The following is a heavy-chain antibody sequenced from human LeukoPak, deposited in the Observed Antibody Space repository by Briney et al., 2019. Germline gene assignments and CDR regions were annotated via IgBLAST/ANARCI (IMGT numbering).Heavy chain of an antibody. D-gene: IGHD3-10*02. CDR1: GGSISSSSYY. J-gene: IGHJ3*02. CDR2: IYYSGST. Sequence: SETLSLTCTVSGGSISSSSYYWGWIRQPPGKGLEWIGSIYYSGSTYYNPSLKSRVTISVDTSKNQFSLKLSSVTAADTAVYYCARDFRLSILLRSGAFDIWGQGTMVTVSS. CDR3: ARDFRLSILLRSGAFDI. V-gene: IGHV4-39*07.